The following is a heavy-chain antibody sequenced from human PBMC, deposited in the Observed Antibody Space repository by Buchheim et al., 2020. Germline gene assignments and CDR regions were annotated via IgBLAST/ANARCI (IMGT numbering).Heavy chain of an antibody. D-gene: IGHD3-22*01. J-gene: IGHJ4*02. CDR1: GGSFSGYY. CDR3: AREGYYYDSSGYYYFDY. V-gene: IGHV4-34*01. Sequence: QVQLQQRGAGLLKPSETLSLTCAVYGGSFSGYYWSWIRQPPGKGLEWIGEINHSGSTNYNPSLKSRVTISVDTSKNQFSLKLSSVTAADTAVYYCAREGYYYDSSGYYYFDYWGQGTL. CDR2: INHSGST.